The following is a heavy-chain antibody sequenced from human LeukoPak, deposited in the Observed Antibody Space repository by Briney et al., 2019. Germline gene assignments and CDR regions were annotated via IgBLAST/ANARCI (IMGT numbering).Heavy chain of an antibody. D-gene: IGHD3-16*01. CDR2: MREDGTEI. CDR3: ATGGAPGGRFEN. J-gene: IGHJ4*02. V-gene: IGHV3-7*01. CDR1: GFPFNVHT. Sequence: GGSLRLSCAASGFPFNVHTMSWVRQAPGKGLDWVASMREDGTEIHYVDSVKGRFTISRDNAKNSLYLQMNSLRVEDTAVYYCATGGAPGGRFENWGQGTLVTVSS.